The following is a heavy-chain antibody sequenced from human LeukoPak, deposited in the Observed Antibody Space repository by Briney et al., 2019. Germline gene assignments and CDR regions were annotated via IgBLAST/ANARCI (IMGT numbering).Heavy chain of an antibody. CDR1: GGSISGYF. CDR3: ARDGNVERPYDS. D-gene: IGHD1-26*01. V-gene: IGHV4-4*07. Sequence: PSETLSLTCTVSGGSISGYFWSWIRQPAGKGLEWIGRIHPSGSSNYNPSLKSRLTMSVDTSKNQFSLNLSSVTAADTAVYFCARDGNVERPYDSWGQGTLVTVS. CDR2: IHPSGSS. J-gene: IGHJ4*02.